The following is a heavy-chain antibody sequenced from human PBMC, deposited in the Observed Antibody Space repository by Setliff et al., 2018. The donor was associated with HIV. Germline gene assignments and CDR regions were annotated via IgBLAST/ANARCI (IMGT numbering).Heavy chain of an antibody. CDR3: ARSQGSRGYVNWFDP. CDR2: ISGRGDIT. J-gene: IGHJ5*02. D-gene: IGHD3-22*01. CDR1: GFTFNSYV. V-gene: IGHV3-23*01. Sequence: GGSLRLSCVGSGFTFNSYVMSWVRRTPGKGLEWVSAISGRGDITYYADSMKGRFTISRDNSKNTLYLQMNSLRDEDTAIYYCARSQGSRGYVNWFDPWGQGTLVTVSS.